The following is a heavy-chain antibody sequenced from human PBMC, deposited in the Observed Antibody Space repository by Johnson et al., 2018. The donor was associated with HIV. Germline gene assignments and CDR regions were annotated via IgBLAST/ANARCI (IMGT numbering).Heavy chain of an antibody. CDR1: GFTFSNAW. CDR2: IKSKTDGGTT. Sequence: VQVVESGGGLVKPGGSLRLSCAASGFTFSNAWMSWVRQAPGKGLEWVGRIKSKTDGGTTDYAAPVKGRFTISRDGSKNTLYLQMNSLKTEDTAVYYCTTGLYWNDAFDIWGQGTMVTVSS. D-gene: IGHD1-1*01. CDR3: TTGLYWNDAFDI. V-gene: IGHV3-15*01. J-gene: IGHJ3*02.